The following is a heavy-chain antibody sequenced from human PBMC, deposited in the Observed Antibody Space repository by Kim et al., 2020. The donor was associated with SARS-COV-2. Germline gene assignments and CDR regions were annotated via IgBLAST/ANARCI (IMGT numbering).Heavy chain of an antibody. CDR2: IYRNGST. Sequence: GGSLRLSCVASEFTISGSYLSWIRQAPGKGLTWVSSIYRNGSTYYAESVEGRFSISRHSSENTLSLQMSSLRPEDTAVYYCARSGGFNYGYGYLDLLGRG. CDR3: ARSGGFNYGYGYLDL. J-gene: IGHJ2*01. D-gene: IGHD5-18*01. CDR1: EFTISGSY. V-gene: IGHV3-53*04.